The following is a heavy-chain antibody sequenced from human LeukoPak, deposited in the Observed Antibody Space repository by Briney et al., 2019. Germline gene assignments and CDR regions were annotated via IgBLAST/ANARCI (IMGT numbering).Heavy chain of an antibody. CDR1: GYTFTNYD. D-gene: IGHD3-10*01. CDR3: ARGRGGTVVRGYLDY. Sequence: ASVKVSCKASGYTFTNYDIMRVRQATGQGPEWMGWMNSNSGNTGCAQKFQGRVTMTRDTSINTAYMELHSLTSEDTAVYYCARGRGGTVVRGYLDYWGQGTLVTVSS. J-gene: IGHJ4*02. CDR2: MNSNSGNT. V-gene: IGHV1-8*01.